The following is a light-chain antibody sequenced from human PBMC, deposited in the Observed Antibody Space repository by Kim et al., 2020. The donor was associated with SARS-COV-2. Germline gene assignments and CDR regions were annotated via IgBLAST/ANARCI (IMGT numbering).Light chain of an antibody. Sequence: QRVTISCTGGSSNIGAGYDVHWYQQLPGTAPKLLIYGNSNRPSGVPDRFSGSKSGTSASLAITGLQAEDEADYYCQSYDSSLSGSRFGGGTQLTVL. CDR3: QSYDSSLSGSR. V-gene: IGLV1-40*01. CDR1: SSNIGAGYD. J-gene: IGLJ2*01. CDR2: GNS.